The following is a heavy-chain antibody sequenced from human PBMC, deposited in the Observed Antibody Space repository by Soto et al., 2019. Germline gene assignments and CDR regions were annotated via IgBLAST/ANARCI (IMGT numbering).Heavy chain of an antibody. D-gene: IGHD1-1*01. CDR3: ARDGRATGTTRSYYYGMDV. Sequence: TSETLSLTCTGSGGSISSYYWSWIRQPPGKGLEWIGYIYYSGSTNYNPSLKSRVTISVDTSKNQFSLKLSSVTAADTAVYYCARDGRATGTTRSYYYGMDVWGQGTMVTVSS. CDR1: GGSISSYY. V-gene: IGHV4-59*01. J-gene: IGHJ6*02. CDR2: IYYSGST.